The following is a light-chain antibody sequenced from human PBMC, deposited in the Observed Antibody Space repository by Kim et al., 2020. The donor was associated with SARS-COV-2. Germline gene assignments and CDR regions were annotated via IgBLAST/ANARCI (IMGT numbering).Light chain of an antibody. CDR2: AAS. CDR3: QKYNSAPWT. J-gene: IGKJ1*01. Sequence: ASVGDRVTLTCRASQDIANTLAWYQQKPGTVPKVLIYAASTLQSGVPSRFSGSGSGTEFTLTIGSLQTEDAATYYCQKYNSAPWTFGPGTKVDIK. CDR1: QDIANT. V-gene: IGKV1-27*01.